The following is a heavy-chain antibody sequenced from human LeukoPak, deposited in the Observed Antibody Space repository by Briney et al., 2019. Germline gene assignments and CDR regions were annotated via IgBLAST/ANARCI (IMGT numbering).Heavy chain of an antibody. CDR2: ISYDGSNK. CDR3: AIIAAAGNAHFDY. CDR1: GFTFSSYG. Sequence: PGRSLRLSCAASGFTFSSYGMNWVRQAPGKGLEWVAVISYDGSNKYYADSVKGRFTISRDNSKNTLYLQMNSLRAEDTAVYYCAIIAAAGNAHFDYWGQGTLVTVSS. D-gene: IGHD6-13*01. V-gene: IGHV3-30*03. J-gene: IGHJ4*02.